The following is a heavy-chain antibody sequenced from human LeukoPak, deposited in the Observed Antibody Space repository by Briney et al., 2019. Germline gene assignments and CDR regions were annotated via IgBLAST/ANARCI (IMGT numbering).Heavy chain of an antibody. V-gene: IGHV4-34*01. CDR2: INHSGST. J-gene: IGHJ4*02. D-gene: IGHD1-26*01. CDR1: GGSFSGYY. Sequence: SETLSLTCAVYGGSFSGYYWSWIRQPPGKGLEWIGEINHSGSTNYNPSLKSRVTISVDTSKNQFSLKLSSVTAADTAVYYCARAYSGSYDYWGQGTLVTVSS. CDR3: ARAYSGSYDY.